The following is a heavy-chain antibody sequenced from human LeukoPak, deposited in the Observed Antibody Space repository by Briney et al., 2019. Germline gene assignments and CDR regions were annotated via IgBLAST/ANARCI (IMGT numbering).Heavy chain of an antibody. J-gene: IGHJ6*02. CDR3: AKDIFSSSGGMDV. V-gene: IGHV3-9*01. CDR1: GFTFDDYA. D-gene: IGHD6-6*01. CDR2: INWNSGSI. Sequence: GGSLRLSCAASGFTFDDYAMHWVRPAPGKGLEWVSGINWNSGSIGYADSVKGRFTISRDNAKNSLYLQMNSLRAEDTALYYCAKDIFSSSGGMDVWGQGTTVTVSS.